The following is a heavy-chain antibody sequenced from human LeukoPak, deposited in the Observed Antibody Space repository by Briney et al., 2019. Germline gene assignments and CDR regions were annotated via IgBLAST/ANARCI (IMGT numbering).Heavy chain of an antibody. J-gene: IGHJ2*01. CDR1: GFAFSDHG. V-gene: IGHV3-30*18. Sequence: GRSLRLSCAASGFAFSDHGMHWVRQAPGKGLEWVAVISRHGSTKIYAASVKGRFTISRDNSKNTMYLQMDSLRPEDTAVDFCAKEYSSGWSYRYFDLWGRGTLVTVSS. CDR3: AKEYSSGWSYRYFDL. D-gene: IGHD6-19*01. CDR2: ISRHGSTK.